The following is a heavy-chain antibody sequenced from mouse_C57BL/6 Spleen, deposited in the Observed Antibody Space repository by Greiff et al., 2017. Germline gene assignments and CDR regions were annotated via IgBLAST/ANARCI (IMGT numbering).Heavy chain of an antibody. CDR1: GYTFTDYE. CDR3: TNFDD. J-gene: IGHJ4*01. Sequence: QVQLQQSGAELVRPGASVPLSCKASGYTFTDYEMHWVKQTPVHGLEWIGAIDPETGGTAYNQKFKGKAILTADKSTSTAFMELLSLTSEDSAVYYCTNFDDWGQGTSVTVSS. V-gene: IGHV1-15*01. CDR2: IDPETGGT.